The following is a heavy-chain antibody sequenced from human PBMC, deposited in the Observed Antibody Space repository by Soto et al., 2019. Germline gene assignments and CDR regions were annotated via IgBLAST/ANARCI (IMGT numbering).Heavy chain of an antibody. CDR2: IFPGDSDT. Sequence: GESLKISCKGSGYNFANYWIGWVRQMPGKGLEWMGMIFPGDSDTKNSPSLQGQITMPVDEPDSSAYLQWRSLKASDTAMYYCAAGYTTGLDAFDIWGQGTMVTVSS. CDR1: GYNFANYW. J-gene: IGHJ3*02. CDR3: AAGYTTGLDAFDI. V-gene: IGHV5-51*04. D-gene: IGHD6-13*01.